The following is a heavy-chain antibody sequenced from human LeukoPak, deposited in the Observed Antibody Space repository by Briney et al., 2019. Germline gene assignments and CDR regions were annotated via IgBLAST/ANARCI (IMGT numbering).Heavy chain of an antibody. CDR1: GYTFTGYY. D-gene: IGHD3-10*01. CDR2: IIPIFGTA. Sequence: ASVKVSCKASGYTFTGYYMHWVRQAPGQGLEWMGRIIPIFGTANYAQKFQGRVTITTDESTSTAYMDLSSLRSEDTAVYYCARDHPSITMVLYWGQGTLVTVSS. CDR3: ARDHPSITMVLY. J-gene: IGHJ4*02. V-gene: IGHV1-69*05.